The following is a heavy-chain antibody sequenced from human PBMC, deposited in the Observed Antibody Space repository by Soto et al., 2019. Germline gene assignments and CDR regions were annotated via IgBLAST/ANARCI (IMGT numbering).Heavy chain of an antibody. CDR2: IYWNDDK. J-gene: IGHJ4*02. Sequence: SGPTLVNPTQTLTLTCTFSGFSLSTSGVGVGWIRQPPGKAREWLGIIYWNDDKKYSPSLRSRLGITKDTFRNQVVLTMTNVDTLDTATYYCARRRGYNWNNPAFDYWGQ. V-gene: IGHV2-5*01. CDR3: ARRRGYNWNNPAFDY. CDR1: GFSLSTSGVG. D-gene: IGHD1-20*01.